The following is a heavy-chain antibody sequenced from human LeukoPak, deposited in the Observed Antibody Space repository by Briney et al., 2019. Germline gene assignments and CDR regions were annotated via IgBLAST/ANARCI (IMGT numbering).Heavy chain of an antibody. D-gene: IGHD3-10*01. Sequence: GGSLRLSCAASGFTFSTYWMHWVRQAPGKGLVWVSHINSDGSSTTYADSVKGRFTISRDNAKNTLYLQMYSLRAEDTAVYYCARSRQPYYYGSGGSWFDPWGQGTLVTVSS. J-gene: IGHJ5*02. CDR2: INSDGSST. CDR3: ARSRQPYYYGSGGSWFDP. V-gene: IGHV3-74*01. CDR1: GFTFSTYW.